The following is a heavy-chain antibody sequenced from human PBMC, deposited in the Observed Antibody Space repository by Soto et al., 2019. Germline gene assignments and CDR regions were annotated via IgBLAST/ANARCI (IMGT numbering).Heavy chain of an antibody. V-gene: IGHV3-33*01. Sequence: QVQLVESGGGVVQPGTSLRLSCAASGFLFSRFGMHWVRQAPGKGLEWVAVIVNHGGTKDYADSVRGRFTFSRDNSRNSLFVEMSSLRVEGVALSDCASDDEYDDSGLDYWGQGTLVNVSS. D-gene: IGHD6-25*01. J-gene: IGHJ4*02. CDR3: ASDDEYDDSGLDY. CDR2: IVNHGGTK. CDR1: GFLFSRFG.